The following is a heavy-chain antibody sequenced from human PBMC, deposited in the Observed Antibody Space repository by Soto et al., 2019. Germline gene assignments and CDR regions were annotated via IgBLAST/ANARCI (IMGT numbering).Heavy chain of an antibody. CDR2: ISYGGSNK. CDR1: GFTFSSYG. J-gene: IGHJ4*01. D-gene: IGHD2-2*01. CDR3: AKDFLGYCSSTSCYGRRRFDY. Sequence: QVQLVESGGGVVQPGRSLRLSCAASGFTFSSYGMHWVRQAPGKGLEWVAVISYGGSNKYYADSVKGRFTISRDNSKNKLYLQIISLRAEDKAVDYCAKDFLGYCSSTSCYGRRRFDYWGQGTLVTVSS. V-gene: IGHV3-30*18.